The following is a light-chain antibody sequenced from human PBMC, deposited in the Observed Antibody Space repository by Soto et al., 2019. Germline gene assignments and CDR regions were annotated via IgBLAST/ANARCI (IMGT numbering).Light chain of an antibody. Sequence: DIQMTQSPSSLSASVGDRVTITCRASQGIGTSLAWYQQKPGKIPKLLIYAASTLQSGVPSRFRGSGSGTDFTLTISSLQPEDDATYYCQKYSRAPLTFGPGTKVDIK. V-gene: IGKV1-27*01. CDR3: QKYSRAPLT. J-gene: IGKJ3*01. CDR2: AAS. CDR1: QGIGTS.